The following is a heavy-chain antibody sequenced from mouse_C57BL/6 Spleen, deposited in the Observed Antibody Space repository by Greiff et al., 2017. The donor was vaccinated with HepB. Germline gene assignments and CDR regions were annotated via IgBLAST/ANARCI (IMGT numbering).Heavy chain of an antibody. CDR2: ISSGSSTI. J-gene: IGHJ2*01. CDR1: GFTFSDYG. Sequence: EVKVVESGGGLVKPGGSLKLSCAASGFTFSDYGMHWVRQAPEKGLEWVAYISSGSSTIYYADTVKGRFTISRDNAKNTLFLQMNSLRSEDTAMYYCARQFITTVVAFDYWGQGTTLTVSS. D-gene: IGHD1-1*01. CDR3: ARQFITTVVAFDY. V-gene: IGHV5-17*01.